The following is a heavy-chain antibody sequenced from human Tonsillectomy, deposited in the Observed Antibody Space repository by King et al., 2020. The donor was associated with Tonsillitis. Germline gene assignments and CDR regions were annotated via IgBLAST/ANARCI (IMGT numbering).Heavy chain of an antibody. CDR1: GGSISSYY. Sequence: VQLQESGPGLVKPSETLSLTCTVSGGSISSYYWSWIRQPAGKGLEWIGRIYTSGGTNYNPSLKSRVTMSVDTSKNQCSLQLSSVTAADTAVYYCARDFFIGFGELAWFDYWGQGNLVTVSS. D-gene: IGHD3-10*01. V-gene: IGHV4-4*07. CDR2: IYTSGGT. J-gene: IGHJ4*02. CDR3: ARDFFIGFGELAWFDY.